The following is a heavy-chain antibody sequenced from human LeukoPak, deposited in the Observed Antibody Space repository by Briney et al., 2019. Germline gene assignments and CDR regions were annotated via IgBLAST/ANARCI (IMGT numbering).Heavy chain of an antibody. J-gene: IGHJ4*02. CDR3: VAYGSGSSDY. Sequence: SETLSLTCAVSGGSISSSNYYWGWIRQPPGKGLEWIGEINHSGSTNYNPSLKSRVTISVDTSKNQFSLKLSSVAAADTAVYYCVAYGSGSSDYWGQGTLVTVSS. CDR1: GGSISSSNYY. D-gene: IGHD3-10*01. CDR2: INHSGST. V-gene: IGHV4-39*07.